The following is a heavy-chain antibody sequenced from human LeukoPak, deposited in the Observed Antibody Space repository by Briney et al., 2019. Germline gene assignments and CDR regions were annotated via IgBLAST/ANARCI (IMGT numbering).Heavy chain of an antibody. D-gene: IGHD5-18*01. CDR2: IGGSSSST. CDR3: ARDGPYSYGGYYGMDV. CDR1: GFTFSSYA. V-gene: IGHV3-23*01. J-gene: IGHJ6*02. Sequence: GGSLRLSCAASGFTFSSYAMSWVRQAPGKGLGWVSLIGGSSSSTYYADSVKGRFTISRDNSKNTLYLQMNSLRAEDTAVYYCARDGPYSYGGYYGMDVWGQGTTVTVSS.